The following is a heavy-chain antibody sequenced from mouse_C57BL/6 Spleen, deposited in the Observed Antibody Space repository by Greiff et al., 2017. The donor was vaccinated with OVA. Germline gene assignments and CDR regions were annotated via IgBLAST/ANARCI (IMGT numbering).Heavy chain of an antibody. J-gene: IGHJ2*01. V-gene: IGHV1-69*01. CDR2: IDPSDSYT. Sequence: QVQLQQPGAELVMPGASVKLSCKASGYTFTSYWMHWVKQRPGQGLEWIGEIDPSDSYTNYNQKFKGQSTLTVEKSYSTAYMQRSSLTSEDSAVYYCAAGRRGNFDYWGQGTTLTVSS. CDR3: AAGRRGNFDY. CDR1: GYTFTSYW.